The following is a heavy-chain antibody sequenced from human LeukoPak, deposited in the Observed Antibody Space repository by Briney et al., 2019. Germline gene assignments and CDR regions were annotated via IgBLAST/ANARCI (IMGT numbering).Heavy chain of an antibody. Sequence: PSETLSLTCNVSGGSISSYYWSWIRQPPGKGLEWIGYIYYSGSTNYNPSLKSRVTISVDTSRNQFSLKLSSVTAADTAVYYCARGGPTVTSYSSWDYWGQGTLVTVSS. D-gene: IGHD4-17*01. CDR1: GGSISSYY. V-gene: IGHV4-59*01. J-gene: IGHJ4*02. CDR2: IYYSGST. CDR3: ARGGPTVTSYSSWDY.